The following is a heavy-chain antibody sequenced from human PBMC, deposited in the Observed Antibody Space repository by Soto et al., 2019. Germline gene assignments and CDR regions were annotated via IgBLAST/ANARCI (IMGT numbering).Heavy chain of an antibody. CDR2: IYYNGDT. J-gene: IGHJ3*01. V-gene: IGHV4-39*01. D-gene: IGHD1-20*01. CDR3: ARGHIDNCNQGHAFDF. CDR1: GGSVSSGNYF. Sequence: QLQLQESGPGLVKPAETLSLKCAVSGGSVSSGNYFWGWIRQPPGKGLEWIGNIYYNGDTYYSPSLKRRATMSVDTAQNQFSLRLTSVTAADTAVYYCARGHIDNCNQGHAFDFWGQGTLVTVSS.